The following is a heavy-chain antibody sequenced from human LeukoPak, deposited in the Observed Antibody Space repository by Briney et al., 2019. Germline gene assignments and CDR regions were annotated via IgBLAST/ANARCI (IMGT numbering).Heavy chain of an antibody. CDR3: AKESTSAGLFDY. CDR1: GFTFSSHW. D-gene: IGHD3-9*01. CDR2: IKQDGSEK. J-gene: IGHJ4*02. V-gene: IGHV3-7*03. Sequence: GGSLRLSCAASGFTFSSHWMSWVRQAPGKGLEWVANIKQDGSEKYYVDSVKGRFTISRDNSKNTLYLQMNSLRAEDTAVYYCAKESTSAGLFDYWGQGTLVTVSS.